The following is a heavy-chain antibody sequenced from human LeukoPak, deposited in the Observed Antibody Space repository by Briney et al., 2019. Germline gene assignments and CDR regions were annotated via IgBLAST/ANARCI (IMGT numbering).Heavy chain of an antibody. CDR3: ARGVGYCTNGVCYPDSNWFGP. J-gene: IGHJ5*02. CDR1: GGTFSSYA. V-gene: IGHV1-69*13. Sequence: ASVKVSCKASGGTFSSYAISWVRQAPGQGLEWMGGIIPIFGTANYAQKFQGRVTITADESTSTAYMELSSLRSEDTAVYYCARGVGYCTNGVCYPDSNWFGPWGQGTLVTVSS. D-gene: IGHD2-8*01. CDR2: IIPIFGTA.